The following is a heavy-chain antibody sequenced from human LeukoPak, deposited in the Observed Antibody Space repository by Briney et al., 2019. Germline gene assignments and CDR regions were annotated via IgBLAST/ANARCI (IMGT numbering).Heavy chain of an antibody. V-gene: IGHV5-51*01. D-gene: IGHD6-13*01. J-gene: IGHJ5*02. Sequence: GESLKISCKGSGYSFTSYWIGWVRQMPGKGVEWMGVIYPGDLRVRYNPSFQGQVTISVDKSINTAYLQWVSLRASDSAMYYCACRDLTSTWSFPWGQGTLVTVSS. CDR1: GYSFTSYW. CDR3: ACRDLTSTWSFP. CDR2: IYPGDLRV.